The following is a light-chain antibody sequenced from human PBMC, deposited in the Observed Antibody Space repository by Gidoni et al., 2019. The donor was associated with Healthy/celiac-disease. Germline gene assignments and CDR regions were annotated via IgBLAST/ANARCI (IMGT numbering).Light chain of an antibody. V-gene: IGKV1-5*03. CDR2: KAS. J-gene: IGKJ1*01. CDR3: QQYNSYST. CDR1: QSISSG. Sequence: DIKLTQSHSTLSASVGDRVTITCRASQSISSGLAWYQQKPGKAPTLLIYKASSLESGVPSRFSGSGSGTEFTLTSSSLQPDDFATYYCQQYNSYSTFGQGTKVEIK.